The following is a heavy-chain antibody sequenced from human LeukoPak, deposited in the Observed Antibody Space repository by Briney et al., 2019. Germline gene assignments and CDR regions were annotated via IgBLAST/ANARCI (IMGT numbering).Heavy chain of an antibody. D-gene: IGHD6-19*01. J-gene: IGHJ3*02. CDR1: GFTVSSNY. CDR2: IYSGGST. Sequence: GGSLRLSCAASGFTVSSNYMSWVRKAPGKGLEWVSVIYSGGSTYYADSVKGRFTISRDNSKNTLYLQMNSLRAEDTAVYYCARDVGRIAVAGIGDAFDIWGQGTMVTVSS. V-gene: IGHV3-66*01. CDR3: ARDVGRIAVAGIGDAFDI.